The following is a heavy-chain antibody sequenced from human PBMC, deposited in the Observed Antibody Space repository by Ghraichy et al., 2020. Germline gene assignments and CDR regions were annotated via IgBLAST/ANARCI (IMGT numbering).Heavy chain of an antibody. D-gene: IGHD3-22*01. Sequence: GGSLRLSCAASGFTFSSYAMSWVRQAPGKGLEWVSAISGSGGSTYYADSVKGRFTISRDNSKNTLYLQMNSLRAEDTAVYYCAKERITMIVVVITNDAFDIWGQGTMVTVSS. J-gene: IGHJ3*02. CDR3: AKERITMIVVVITNDAFDI. CDR1: GFTFSSYA. V-gene: IGHV3-23*01. CDR2: ISGSGGST.